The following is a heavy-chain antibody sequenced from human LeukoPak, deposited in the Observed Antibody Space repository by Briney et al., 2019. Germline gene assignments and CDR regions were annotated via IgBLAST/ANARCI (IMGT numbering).Heavy chain of an antibody. Sequence: PGESLKISCKGSGYSFTKNWIAWVRQMPGKGLQWMGSIYPGDSDTRYSPSFQGQVTISTDKSINTAYLQWSSLKASDTAMYYCARRWGYWEAFDYWGQGTLVTVSS. V-gene: IGHV5-51*01. CDR2: IYPGDSDT. J-gene: IGHJ4*02. CDR3: ARRWGYWEAFDY. CDR1: GYSFTKNW. D-gene: IGHD3-22*01.